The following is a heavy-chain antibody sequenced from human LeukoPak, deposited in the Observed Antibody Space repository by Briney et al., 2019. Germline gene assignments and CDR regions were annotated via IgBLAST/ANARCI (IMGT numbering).Heavy chain of an antibody. V-gene: IGHV1-3*04. Sequence: ASVKVSCKASGYTSTGYALHWVRQAPGQGLEWMGWINTGSGNTKYSQRFQDRVTITMDTSASTVYMEMNDLGSEDTAVYYCARGYSRCFHYWGQGALVTVSS. J-gene: IGHJ4*02. CDR3: ARGYSRCFHY. CDR1: GYTSTGYA. D-gene: IGHD5-12*01. CDR2: INTGSGNT.